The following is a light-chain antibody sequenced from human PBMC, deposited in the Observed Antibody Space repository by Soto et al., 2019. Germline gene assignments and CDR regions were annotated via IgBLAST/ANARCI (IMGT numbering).Light chain of an antibody. Sequence: QSVLTQPPSASGTPGQMVTISCAGSSSNIGSNSVNWYQQLPGTAPKVLIYSNNQRPSGVPDRFSGSKSGTSASLAISGLQSEDEADYYCAAWDDSLKGVVFGGGTKLTVL. J-gene: IGLJ2*01. CDR2: SNN. CDR3: AAWDDSLKGVV. V-gene: IGLV1-44*01. CDR1: SSNIGSNS.